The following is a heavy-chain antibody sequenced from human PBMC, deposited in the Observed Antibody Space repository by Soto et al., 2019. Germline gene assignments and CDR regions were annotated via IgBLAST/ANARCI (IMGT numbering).Heavy chain of an antibody. Sequence: QVQLVQSGAEVKKPGASVKVSCKASGYTFTSYAMHWVRQAPGQRLEWMGWINAGNGNTKYSQKFQGRVTITRDTSAPAAYRELSSLRSQDTAVYYCARGPGGPDGPGDYWGQGTLVTVSS. V-gene: IGHV1-3*01. CDR2: INAGNGNT. D-gene: IGHD2-15*01. J-gene: IGHJ4*02. CDR3: ARGPGGPDGPGDY. CDR1: GYTFTSYA.